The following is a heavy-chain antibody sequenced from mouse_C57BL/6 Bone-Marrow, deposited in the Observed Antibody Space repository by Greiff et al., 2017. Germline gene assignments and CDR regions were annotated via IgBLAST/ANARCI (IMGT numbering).Heavy chain of an antibody. J-gene: IGHJ2*01. Sequence: VQLQQSGAELVRPGASVKLSCTASGFNIKDDYMHWVKQRPEQGLEWIGWIDPENGDTEYASKFQGKATITADTSSNTAYLQLSSLTSEDTDVYYCTKTVVDRDYFDYWGQGTTLTVSS. CDR1: GFNIKDDY. CDR3: TKTVVDRDYFDY. V-gene: IGHV14-4*01. D-gene: IGHD1-1*01. CDR2: IDPENGDT.